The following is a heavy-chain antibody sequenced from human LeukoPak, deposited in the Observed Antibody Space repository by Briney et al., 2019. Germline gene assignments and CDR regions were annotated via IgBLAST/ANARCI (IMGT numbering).Heavy chain of an antibody. CDR1: GGTLSSYA. CDR3: ARTRTRGDYYYYYMDV. J-gene: IGHJ6*03. V-gene: IGHV1-69*13. Sequence: SVKVSRKVSGGTLSSYAITWVRQAPGQGLEWMGGIIPIIDTASFAHTFQGRVTLTADESTSTAYMELSSLRSEDTAVYYCARTRTRGDYYYYYMDVWGKGTTVTVSS. D-gene: IGHD1-1*01. CDR2: IIPIIDTA.